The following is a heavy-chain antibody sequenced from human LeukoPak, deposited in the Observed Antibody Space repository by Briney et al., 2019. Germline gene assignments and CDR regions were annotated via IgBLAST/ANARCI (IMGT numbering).Heavy chain of an antibody. D-gene: IGHD3-10*01. CDR1: GFTFSTHG. CDR3: AKDPTYYYRGFDY. Sequence: GGSLRLSCAASGFTFSTHGMHWVRQAPGKGLEGVAFIRYDGINKYYADSVKGRFTISRDNSKNTLYLQMNSLRAEDTAVYYCAKDPTYYYRGFDYWGQGTLVTVSS. CDR2: IRYDGINK. V-gene: IGHV3-30*02. J-gene: IGHJ4*02.